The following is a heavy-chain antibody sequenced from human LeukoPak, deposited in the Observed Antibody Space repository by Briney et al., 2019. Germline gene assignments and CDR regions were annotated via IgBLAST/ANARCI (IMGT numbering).Heavy chain of an antibody. CDR1: GLTFSSYA. CDR2: ISGSGGST. V-gene: IGHV3-23*01. CDR3: AKVSGHGDYVSATDY. Sequence: GGSLRLSCAASGLTFSSYAMSWVRQAPGNGLESVSAISGSGGSTYYADSVKGRFTISRDNSKNTLYLQMNSLRAEDTAVYYCAKVSGHGDYVSATDYWGQGTLVTVSS. D-gene: IGHD4-17*01. J-gene: IGHJ4*02.